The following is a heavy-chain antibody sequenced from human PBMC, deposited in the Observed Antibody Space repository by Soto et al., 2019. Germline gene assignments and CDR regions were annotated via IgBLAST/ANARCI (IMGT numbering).Heavy chain of an antibody. Sequence: QVQLVESGGGVVQPGRSLRLSCAASGFTFSSYGMHWVRQAPGKGLEWVAVISYDGSNKYYADSVKGRFTISRDNSKNTLYLQMNSLRAEDTAVYYCAKADPYGHYYGMDVWGQGTTVTVSS. CDR2: ISYDGSNK. J-gene: IGHJ6*02. V-gene: IGHV3-30*18. CDR3: AKADPYGHYYGMDV. D-gene: IGHD3-10*01. CDR1: GFTFSSYG.